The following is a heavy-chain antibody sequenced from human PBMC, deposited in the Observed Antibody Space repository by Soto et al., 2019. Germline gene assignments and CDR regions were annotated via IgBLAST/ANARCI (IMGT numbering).Heavy chain of an antibody. J-gene: IGHJ4*02. V-gene: IGHV4-38-2*01. D-gene: IGHD2-15*01. CDR2: IRHDGNT. CDR3: AIVGVEVSGPIGDFDY. CDR1: GYSISSGFY. Sequence: LSLTCDVSGYSISSGFYWGWVRQPPGKGLEWIGSIRHDGNTYYNPSLTSRVTISVDTSKNQFSLNLRSVTAADTAVYYCAIVGVEVSGPIGDFDYWGQGTLVTVSS.